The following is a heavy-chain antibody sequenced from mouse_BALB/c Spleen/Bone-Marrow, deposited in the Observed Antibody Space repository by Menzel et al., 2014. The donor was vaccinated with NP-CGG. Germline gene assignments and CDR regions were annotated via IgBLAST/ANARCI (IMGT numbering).Heavy chain of an antibody. CDR2: IDPTNGYI. J-gene: IGHJ1*01. CDR3: ALITAATFSYWYFDV. V-gene: IGHV14-3*02. Sequence: EVQLQQSGAELVKPGASVKLSCTASGFNIKDTYMHWMKRRPEQGLEWIGRIDPTNGYIIYDPKFRGKATITADTTSNTAYLQLSSLTPEDTAVYYCALITAATFSYWYFDVWGAGTTVTVPS. D-gene: IGHD1-2*01. CDR1: GFNIKDTY.